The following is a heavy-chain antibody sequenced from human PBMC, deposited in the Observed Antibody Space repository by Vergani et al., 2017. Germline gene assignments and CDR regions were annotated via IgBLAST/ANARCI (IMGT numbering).Heavy chain of an antibody. D-gene: IGHD2-2*01. J-gene: IGHJ6*03. V-gene: IGHV3-11*01. Sequence: QVQLVESGGGLVKPGGSLRLSCAASGFTFSDYYMSWIRQAPGKGLEWVSYISSSGSTIDNADSVKGRFTISRDNAKNSLLLHMNSRRAEETAVYYGARVPRFXFLNQLLPGYYYYYMDVWGKGTTVTVSS. CDR2: ISSSGSTI. CDR1: GFTFSDYY. CDR3: ARVPRFXFLNQLLPGYYYYYMDV.